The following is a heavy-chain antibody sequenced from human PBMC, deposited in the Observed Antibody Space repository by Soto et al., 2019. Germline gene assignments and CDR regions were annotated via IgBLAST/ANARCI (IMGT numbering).Heavy chain of an antibody. J-gene: IGHJ6*02. CDR1: GGSIGGSRYH. CDR3: ARGVVPDV. D-gene: IGHD6-6*01. CDR2: IYHSGRT. Sequence: PSDTLSLTCSVSGGSIGGSRYHWGWIRQPPGKGLEWIANIYHSGRTHYNPSLKSRVTISVDTSKNHFSLKLTSVTAADTAVYYCARGVVPDVWGQGTAVTVSS. V-gene: IGHV4-39*02.